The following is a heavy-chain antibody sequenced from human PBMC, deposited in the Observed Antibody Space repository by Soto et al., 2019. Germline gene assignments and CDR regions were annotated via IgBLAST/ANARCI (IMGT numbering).Heavy chain of an antibody. J-gene: IGHJ4*02. CDR2: IIPKLGSA. CDR1: GGGNLRDYR. D-gene: IGHD5-12*01. CDR3: ARGSDGYNFGAVY. Sequence: QVQLVQSGAEVKEPGSSVKVSCKASGGGNLRDYRTTWVRRAPGQGLEWMGGIIPKLGSANYAQNFQGRVTVTADESKKTVYMELRSLRSEDTAVYYCARGSDGYNFGAVYWGQGTPVTVSS. V-gene: IGHV1-69*01.